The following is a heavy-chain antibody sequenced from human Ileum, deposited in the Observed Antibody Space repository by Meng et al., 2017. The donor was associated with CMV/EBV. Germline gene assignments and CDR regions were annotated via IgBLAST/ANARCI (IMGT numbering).Heavy chain of an antibody. Sequence: GGGGGGGASETLARMWAGDGGCLSEYHWGWIRQPRGEGLEWIGEIKQGGSSNYNPSLKSRVTISVDRSRNQVSLKVTAVGAADTAVYYCAGASAQRRFLSYWGQGTLVTVSS. V-gene: IGHV4-34*01. D-gene: IGHD3-3*01. CDR1: GGCLSEYH. J-gene: IGHJ4*02. CDR3: AGASAQRRFLSY. CDR2: IKQGGSS.